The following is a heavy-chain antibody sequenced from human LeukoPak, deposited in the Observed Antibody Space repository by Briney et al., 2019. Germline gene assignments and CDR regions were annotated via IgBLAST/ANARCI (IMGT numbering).Heavy chain of an antibody. CDR1: GGSISSYY. V-gene: IGHV4-59*01. D-gene: IGHD3-9*01. Sequence: SETLSLTCTVSGGSISSYYWGWMRQPPGKGLEWIGYIYYTGRTSYNPSLKSRITISVDTSKNQFSLNLNSVTAADTAVYYCARYHNTGLDYWGQGSLVTVSS. CDR2: IYYTGRT. J-gene: IGHJ4*02. CDR3: ARYHNTGLDY.